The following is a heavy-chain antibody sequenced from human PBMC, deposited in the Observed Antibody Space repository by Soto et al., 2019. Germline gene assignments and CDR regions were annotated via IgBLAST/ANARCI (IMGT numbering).Heavy chain of an antibody. V-gene: IGHV3-64*02. J-gene: IGHJ6*02. Sequence: EVQLVESGEGLVQPGGSLRLSCAASGFTFSSYAMHWVRQAPGKGLEYVSAISSNGGSTYYADSVKGRFTISRDNSKNTLYLQMGSLRAEDMAVYYCARGRRDFWSGYFHRGEGYYYGMDVWGQGTTVTVSS. D-gene: IGHD3-3*01. CDR2: ISSNGGST. CDR3: ARGRRDFWSGYFHRGEGYYYGMDV. CDR1: GFTFSSYA.